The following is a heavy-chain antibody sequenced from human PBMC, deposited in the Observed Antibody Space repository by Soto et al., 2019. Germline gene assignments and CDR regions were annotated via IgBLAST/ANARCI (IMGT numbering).Heavy chain of an antibody. Sequence: PGGSLRLSCAASGFTFSSYGMHWVRQAPGKGLEWVAVISYDGSNKYYADSVKGRFTISRDNSKNTLYLQMNSLRAEDTAVYYCAKDPARGYSYGSPAMGMDVWGQGTTVTVSS. D-gene: IGHD5-18*01. CDR2: ISYDGSNK. V-gene: IGHV3-30*18. J-gene: IGHJ6*02. CDR1: GFTFSSYG. CDR3: AKDPARGYSYGSPAMGMDV.